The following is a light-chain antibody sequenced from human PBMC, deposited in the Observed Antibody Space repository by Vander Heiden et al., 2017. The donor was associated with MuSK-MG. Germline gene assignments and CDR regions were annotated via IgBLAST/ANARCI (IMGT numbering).Light chain of an antibody. J-gene: IGKJ2*01. CDR1: QSVLYSSNNKNY. CDR3: QQYDSSPRT. V-gene: IGKV4-1*01. CDR2: WAS. Sequence: DIMMTQSPDSLAVSLGERATINCKSSQSVLYSSNNKNYLAWYQQKPGQPPKKLIYWASNRESGVPDRFSGSGSGTDFTLTISSLQAEDVAVYYCQQYDSSPRTFGQGTKLEIK.